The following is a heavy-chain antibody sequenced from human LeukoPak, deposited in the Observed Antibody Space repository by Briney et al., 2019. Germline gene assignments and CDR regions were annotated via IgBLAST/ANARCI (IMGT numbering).Heavy chain of an antibody. CDR3: ASIYYDSSGYYSSY. Sequence: SETLSLTCAVSGGSISSTSWYSWVRQPPGKGLEWIGEIYHSGRTNYKASLKSRVTISLDKSKNQFSLKLSSVTAADTAVYYCASIYYDSSGYYSSYWGQGTLVTVSS. CDR2: IYHSGRT. V-gene: IGHV4-4*02. J-gene: IGHJ4*02. D-gene: IGHD3-22*01. CDR1: GGSISSTSW.